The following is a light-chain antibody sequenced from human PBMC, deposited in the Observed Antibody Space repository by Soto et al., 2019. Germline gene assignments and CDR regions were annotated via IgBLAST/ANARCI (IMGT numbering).Light chain of an antibody. V-gene: IGLV2-8*01. J-gene: IGLJ1*01. CDR3: CSYAGNSTYV. CDR1: SXDVGYYDY. CDR2: EVT. Sequence: QSVLTQPHSASGFPGQSVTISCTGTSXDVGYYDYVSWYQQHPGKAPKLVIYEVTKRPSGVPDRVSASKSGNTASLTISGLQAEDESDYYCCSYAGNSTYVFGTGTKVILL.